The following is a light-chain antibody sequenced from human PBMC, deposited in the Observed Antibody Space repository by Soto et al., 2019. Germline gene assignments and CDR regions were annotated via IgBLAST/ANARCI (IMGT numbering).Light chain of an antibody. V-gene: IGLV2-14*01. CDR3: SSYRTSSTVD. J-gene: IGLJ2*01. CDR1: STDVGGYKY. CDR2: EVS. Sequence: QSALTQPASVSGSPGQSITISCTGPSTDVGGYKYVSWYQQHPGKAPKLIIYEVSNRPSGISHRFSGSKSGNTASLTISGLQAEDEADYYCSSYRTSSTVDFGGGTKVTVL.